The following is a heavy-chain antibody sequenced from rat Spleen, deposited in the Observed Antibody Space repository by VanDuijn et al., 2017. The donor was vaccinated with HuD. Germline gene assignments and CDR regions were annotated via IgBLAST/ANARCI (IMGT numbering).Heavy chain of an antibody. D-gene: IGHD1-11*01. Sequence: EVQLVESDGGLVQPGRSLKLSCAASGFTFRDYYMAWVRQAPTKGMEWVATLSYDATAPYYRDSVKGRFTISRDIAKSTLYLQMDSLGSEDTATYYCARRHYGYTDYFDYWGQGVMVTVSS. CDR2: LSYDATAP. J-gene: IGHJ2*01. V-gene: IGHV5-29*01. CDR1: GFTFRDYY. CDR3: ARRHYGYTDYFDY.